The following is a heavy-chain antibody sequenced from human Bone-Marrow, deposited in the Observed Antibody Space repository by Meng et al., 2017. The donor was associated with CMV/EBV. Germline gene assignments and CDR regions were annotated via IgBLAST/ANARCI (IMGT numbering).Heavy chain of an antibody. J-gene: IGHJ3*01. D-gene: IGHD1-14*01. CDR2: IYHSGNT. CDR3: ARNQAPEDTVAL. V-gene: IGHV4-38-2*01. Sequence: SETLSLTCSVSGYPISDGFYWGWIRQPPGKGLAWIGSIYHSGNTYYNPSLKSRVTISVDTSRNQFSLKVSAVTAADTAVYYCARNQAPEDTVALWGQGTMVT. CDR1: GYPISDGFY.